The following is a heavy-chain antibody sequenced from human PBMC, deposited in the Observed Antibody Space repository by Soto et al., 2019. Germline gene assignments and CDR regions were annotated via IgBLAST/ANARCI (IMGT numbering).Heavy chain of an antibody. J-gene: IGHJ4*02. Sequence: QVHLVQSGAEVKKPGASVKVSCKASGYMFTKSAMHWVRQAPGQRLEWMGWISGGNGNTKYSPKLQDRVTITRDTSASTAYMELSSLRSEDTALLYCARDGVAAGNINFDYWGQGTLVTVSS. D-gene: IGHD6-19*01. CDR3: ARDGVAAGNINFDY. CDR1: GYMFTKSA. CDR2: ISGGNGNT. V-gene: IGHV1-3*01.